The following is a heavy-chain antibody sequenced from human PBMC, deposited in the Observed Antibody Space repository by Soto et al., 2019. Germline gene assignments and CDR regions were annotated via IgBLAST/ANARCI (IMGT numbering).Heavy chain of an antibody. D-gene: IGHD1-1*01. V-gene: IGHV1-8*02. Sequence: QVQLVQSGAEVKKPGASVKVSCKASGYTFTSYDINWVRQATGQGLEWMGWMNPNSGNTGYAQKFEGRVHMTRNTSISTAYMELSSRRSEDTAVYYCARVRNPGYYYGMDVWGQGTTVTVSS. CDR3: ARVRNPGYYYGMDV. CDR2: MNPNSGNT. CDR1: GYTFTSYD. J-gene: IGHJ6*02.